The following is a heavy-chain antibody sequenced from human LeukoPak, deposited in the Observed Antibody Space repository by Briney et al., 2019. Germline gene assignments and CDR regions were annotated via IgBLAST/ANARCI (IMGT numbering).Heavy chain of an antibody. CDR2: IYPDDSET. V-gene: IGHV5-51*01. CDR3: ARQAYGSHFDAFDI. Sequence: GESLKISCKASGYRFTTDYIGWVRQMPGKGLEWMGIIYPDDSETNYSPSFQGQVSMSVDKSITTAYLQWSSLKASDTAIYYCARQAYGSHFDAFDIWGEGTMVTVSS. CDR1: GYRFTTDY. D-gene: IGHD3-22*01. J-gene: IGHJ3*02.